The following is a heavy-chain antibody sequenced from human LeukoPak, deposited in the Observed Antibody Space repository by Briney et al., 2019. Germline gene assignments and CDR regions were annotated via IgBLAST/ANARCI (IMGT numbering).Heavy chain of an antibody. D-gene: IGHD1-26*01. J-gene: IGHJ4*02. CDR3: AKLILGARSLFDL. CDR2: ISGSGDST. CDR1: GFTFSSYT. Sequence: PGGSLRLSCAASGFTFSSYTMNWVRQAPGKGLEWVSTISGSGDSTFYADSVKGRFTISRDNSKNTLYLQMSSRRADDTAMYYCAKLILGARSLFDLGGQGILVTVPS. V-gene: IGHV3-23*01.